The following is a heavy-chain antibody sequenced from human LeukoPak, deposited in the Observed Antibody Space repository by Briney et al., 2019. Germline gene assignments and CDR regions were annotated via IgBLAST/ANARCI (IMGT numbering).Heavy chain of an antibody. Sequence: PSETLSLTCAVYGGSFSGYYWSWIRQPPGKGLEWIGEINHSGSTNYNPSLKSRVTISVDTSKNQFSLKLSSVTDADTAVYYCARVTNNWFDPWGQGTLVTVSS. V-gene: IGHV4-34*01. CDR2: INHSGST. J-gene: IGHJ5*02. CDR1: GGSFSGYY. CDR3: ARVTNNWFDP.